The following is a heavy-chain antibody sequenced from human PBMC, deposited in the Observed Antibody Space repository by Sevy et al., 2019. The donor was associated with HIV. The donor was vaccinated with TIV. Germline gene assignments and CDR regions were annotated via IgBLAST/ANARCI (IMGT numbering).Heavy chain of an antibody. CDR1: GYTFTNND. CDR2: MNPNSGNA. Sequence: ASVKVSCKASGYTFTNNDINWVRQAPGQGLEWMGWMNPNSGNAGYPQKFQGRVTMTRDTSINTAYLELSSLRSEDTAMYYCVRGVFFYYDKRGHWVNWYFDLWGRGTLVTVSS. CDR3: VRGVFFYYDKRGHWVNWYFDL. D-gene: IGHD3-16*01. J-gene: IGHJ2*01. V-gene: IGHV1-8*01.